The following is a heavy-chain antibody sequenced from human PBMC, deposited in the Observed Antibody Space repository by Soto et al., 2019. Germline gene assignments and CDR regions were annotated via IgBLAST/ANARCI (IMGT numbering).Heavy chain of an antibody. Sequence: QVQLQESGPGLVKPSQTLSLTCTVSGGSISSDDYYWSWIHQTPGKGLEWIGYIYYSGSTYYNPSLKSRVSLSIDTSKNQFSLKLTSVTAADTAVFYCARSTGRYWGQGTLVTVSS. J-gene: IGHJ4*02. CDR2: IYYSGST. V-gene: IGHV4-30-4*01. CDR1: GGSISSDDYY. CDR3: ARSTGRY. D-gene: IGHD2-21*01.